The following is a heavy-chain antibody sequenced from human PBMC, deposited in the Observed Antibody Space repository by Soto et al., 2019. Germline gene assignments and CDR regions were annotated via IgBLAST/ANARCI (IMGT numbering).Heavy chain of an antibody. CDR1: GFSFTTAGVA. V-gene: IGHV2-5*01. D-gene: IGHD5-12*01. CDR3: AHSDGGYEIIYFDF. Sequence: QITLQESGPTLVKPTQPLTLTCTFSGFSFTTAGVAVGWIRQTPGGALEWLTLIYYNDDRRFSPSLKTRLTITGDTSKIQVVLSLTNVDPGDTATYFCAHSDGGYEIIYFDFWGQGIPVTVSS. J-gene: IGHJ4*02. CDR2: IYYNDDR.